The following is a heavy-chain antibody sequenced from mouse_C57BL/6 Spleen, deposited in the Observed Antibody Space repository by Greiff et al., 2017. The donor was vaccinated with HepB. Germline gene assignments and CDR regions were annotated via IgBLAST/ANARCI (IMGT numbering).Heavy chain of an antibody. D-gene: IGHD1-3*01. CDR2: INPGSGGT. CDR1: GYAFTNYL. J-gene: IGHJ3*01. V-gene: IGHV1-54*01. CDR3: ARRDNYVGFAY. Sequence: QVQLQQSGAELVRPGPSVKVSCKASGYAFTNYLIEWVKQRPGQGLEWIGVINPGSGGTNYNEKFKGKATLTADKSSSTAYMQLSSLTSEDSAVYFCARRDNYVGFAYWGQGTLVTVSA.